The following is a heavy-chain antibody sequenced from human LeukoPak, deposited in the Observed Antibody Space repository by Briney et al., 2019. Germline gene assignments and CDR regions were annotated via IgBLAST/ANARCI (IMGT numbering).Heavy chain of an antibody. CDR3: ARDESSGSYVYFDY. Sequence: GGSLRLSCAASGFTFSSYSMNWVRQAPGKGLEWVSSISSISSYIYYADSVKGRFTISRDNAKNSLYLQMNSLRAEDTAVCYCARDESSGSYVYFDYWGQGTLVTVSS. CDR1: GFTFSSYS. D-gene: IGHD1-26*01. CDR2: ISSISSYI. J-gene: IGHJ4*02. V-gene: IGHV3-21*01.